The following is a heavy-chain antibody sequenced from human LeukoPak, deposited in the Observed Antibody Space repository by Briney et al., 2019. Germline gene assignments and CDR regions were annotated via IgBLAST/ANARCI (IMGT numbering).Heavy chain of an antibody. J-gene: IGHJ3*02. V-gene: IGHV1-69*13. CDR2: IIPIFGTA. Sequence: SVKVSCKASGGTFSSYAISWVRQAPGQGLEWMGGIIPIFGTANYAQKFQGRVKITADESPSTVYMELSSLRSEDTAVYYCARVGVRHDAFDIWGQGTMVTVSS. CDR1: GGTFSSYA. D-gene: IGHD3-16*01. CDR3: ARVGVRHDAFDI.